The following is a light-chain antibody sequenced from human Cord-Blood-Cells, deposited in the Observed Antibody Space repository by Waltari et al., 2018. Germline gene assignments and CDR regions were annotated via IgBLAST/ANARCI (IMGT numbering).Light chain of an antibody. CDR1: SSAAGAYTV. V-gene: IGLV2-14*01. CDR2: EVS. CDR3: SSYTSSSTL. J-gene: IGLJ1*01. Sequence: QSALTQPPSVSAPRGQTITLSSTGTSSAAGAYTVVSWYQQHPGKAPKLMIYEVSNRPSGVSNRFSGSKSGNTASLTSSGLQAEDEADYYCSSYTSSSTLFGTGTKVTVL.